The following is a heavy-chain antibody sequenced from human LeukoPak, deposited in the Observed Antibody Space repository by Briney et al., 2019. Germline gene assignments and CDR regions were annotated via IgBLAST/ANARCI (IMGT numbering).Heavy chain of an antibody. CDR2: IWPDGSYK. Sequence: GGSLRLSCATSGFTFSTYGIHWVRQAPGKGLEWVAAIWPDGSYKYYADSVKGRFTISRDNSKNTLYLQMNSLRAEDTAVYYCAKGLNFDWLFGDYWGQGTLVTVSS. CDR3: AKGLNFDWLFGDY. J-gene: IGHJ4*02. V-gene: IGHV3-33*06. D-gene: IGHD3-9*01. CDR1: GFTFSTYG.